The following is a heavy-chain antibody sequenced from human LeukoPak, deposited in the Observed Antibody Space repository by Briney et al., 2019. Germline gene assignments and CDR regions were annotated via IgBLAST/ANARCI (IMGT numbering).Heavy chain of an antibody. Sequence: CSMNWVRQAPGKGLEWVSSITGGSGSIYYADSVKGRFSISRDNAKNSLYLQMNSLRAEDTAVYYCARDALKYCSGGSCYSFFDYWGQGTLVTVSS. J-gene: IGHJ4*02. CDR2: ITGGSGSI. CDR1: CS. D-gene: IGHD2-15*01. V-gene: IGHV3-21*01. CDR3: ARDALKYCSGGSCYSFFDY.